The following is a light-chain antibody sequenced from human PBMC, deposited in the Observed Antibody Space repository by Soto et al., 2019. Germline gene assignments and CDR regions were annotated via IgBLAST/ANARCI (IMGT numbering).Light chain of an antibody. Sequence: IHMTHSPSTLSASVVYRVTITFRASQSISSWLAWYQQRPGKAPQLLIYDASTLESGVPSRFSGSGSGTEFTLTISSLQADDFATYYCQQYNSYWTFGQGTKVDI. V-gene: IGKV1-5*01. J-gene: IGKJ1*01. CDR3: QQYNSYWT. CDR1: QSISSW. CDR2: DAS.